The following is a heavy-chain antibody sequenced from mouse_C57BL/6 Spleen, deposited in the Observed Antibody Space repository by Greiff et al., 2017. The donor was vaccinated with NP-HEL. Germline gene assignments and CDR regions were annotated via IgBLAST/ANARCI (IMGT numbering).Heavy chain of an antibody. CDR1: GYTFTSYW. CDR3: VLFITTVVSYYWDFDV. D-gene: IGHD1-1*01. CDR2: IDPSDSET. J-gene: IGHJ1*03. V-gene: IGHV1-52*01. Sequence: QVQLQQPGAELVRPGSSVKLSCKASGYTFTSYWMHWVKQRPIQGLEWIGNIDPSDSETHYNQKFKDKATLTVDKSSSTAYMQLSSLTSEDSAVYYCVLFITTVVSYYWDFDVWGTGTTVTVSS.